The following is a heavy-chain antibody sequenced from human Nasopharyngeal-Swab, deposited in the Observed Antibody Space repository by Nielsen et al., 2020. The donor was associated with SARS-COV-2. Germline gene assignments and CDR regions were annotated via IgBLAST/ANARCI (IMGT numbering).Heavy chain of an antibody. J-gene: IGHJ3*02. CDR3: AKAFGTAYYYDSSGYYYPDAFDI. D-gene: IGHD3-22*01. Sequence: GESLKISCAASGFTFSSYGMHWVRQAPGKGLEWVAVISYDGSNKYYADSVKGRFTISRDNSKNTLYLQMNSLRAEDTAVYYCAKAFGTAYYYDSSGYYYPDAFDIWGQWTMVTVSS. CDR1: GFTFSSYG. CDR2: ISYDGSNK. V-gene: IGHV3-30*18.